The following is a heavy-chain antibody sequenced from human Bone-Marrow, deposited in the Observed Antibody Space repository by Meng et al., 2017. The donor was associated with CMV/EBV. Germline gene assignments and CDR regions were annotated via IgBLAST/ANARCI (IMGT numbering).Heavy chain of an antibody. D-gene: IGHD2-15*01. CDR3: ARDQVEAFDY. V-gene: IGHV3-13*01. Sequence: GGSLRLSCAASGFTFSSYDMHWVRQATGKGLEWASAIGTAGDTYYPGSVKGRFTISRDNSKNTLYLQMNSLRAEDTAVYYCARDQVEAFDYWGQGPLVTVYS. J-gene: IGHJ4*02. CDR1: GFTFSSYD. CDR2: IGTAGDT.